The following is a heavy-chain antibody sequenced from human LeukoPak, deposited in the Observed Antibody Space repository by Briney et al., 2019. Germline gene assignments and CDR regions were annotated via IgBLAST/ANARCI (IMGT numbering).Heavy chain of an antibody. CDR3: AADASATVTTFDY. V-gene: IGHV1-58*02. CDR2: IVVGSGNT. J-gene: IGHJ4*02. D-gene: IGHD4-17*01. CDR1: GFTFTSSA. Sequence: SVKVSCKASGFTFTSSAMQWVRQARGQRVEWIGWIVVGSGNTNYAQKFQERVTITRDMSTSTAYMELSSLRSEDTAVYYCAADASATVTTFDYWGQGTLVTVSS.